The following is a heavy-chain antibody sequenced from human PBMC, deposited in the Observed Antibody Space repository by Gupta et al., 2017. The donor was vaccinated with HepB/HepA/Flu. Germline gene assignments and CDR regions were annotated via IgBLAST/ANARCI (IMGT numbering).Heavy chain of an antibody. J-gene: IGHJ5*02. V-gene: IGHV1-8*03. CDR2: MNPNSGNT. CDR3: ARGGHHNWFDP. Sequence: NWLRQATGQGIEWMGWMNPNSGNTGYAQKFQGRVTITRNTSISTAYMELSSLRSEDTAVYYCARGGHHNWFDPWGQGTLVTVSS.